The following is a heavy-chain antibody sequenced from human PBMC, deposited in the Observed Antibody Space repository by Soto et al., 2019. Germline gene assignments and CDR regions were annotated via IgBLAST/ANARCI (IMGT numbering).Heavy chain of an antibody. J-gene: IGHJ4*02. D-gene: IGHD3-10*01. Sequence: SETLSLTCTVSTDSSSFTNSYWGWIRQPPGKGLQWIGSASYNGGTFYNPSLKGRVVISFDTSKKQSSLQVTSVTAADTAVYFCARHRIEVVWRGFDFWGQGSPVTVSS. CDR1: TDSSSFTNSY. CDR2: ASYNGGT. V-gene: IGHV4-39*01. CDR3: ARHRIEVVWRGFDF.